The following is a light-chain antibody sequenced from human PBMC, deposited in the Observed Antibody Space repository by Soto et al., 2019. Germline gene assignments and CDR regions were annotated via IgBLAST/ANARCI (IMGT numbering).Light chain of an antibody. CDR1: QSVSSK. CDR3: QQYNNWPPLT. Sequence: EIVMTQSPATLSVSPGERVTLSCRASQSVSSKLAWYQQKPGQAPRLLIYGASTRATGIPARFYGSGSGTELTLTISSLQSEDFAVYYCQQYNNWPPLTFGGGTKVEIK. J-gene: IGKJ4*01. CDR2: GAS. V-gene: IGKV3-15*01.